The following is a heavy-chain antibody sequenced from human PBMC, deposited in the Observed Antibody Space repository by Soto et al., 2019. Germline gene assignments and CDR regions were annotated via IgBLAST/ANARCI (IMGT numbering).Heavy chain of an antibody. D-gene: IGHD3-16*01. Sequence: GGSLRLSCAASGFTFSSYAMHWVRQAPGKGLEYVSAISSNGGSTYYANSVKGRFTISRDNSKNTLYLQMGSLRAEDMAVYYCARGYYDYIWGSIDPHWGQGTLVTVSS. CDR3: ARGYYDYIWGSIDPH. V-gene: IGHV3-64*01. CDR2: ISSNGGST. CDR1: GFTFSSYA. J-gene: IGHJ4*02.